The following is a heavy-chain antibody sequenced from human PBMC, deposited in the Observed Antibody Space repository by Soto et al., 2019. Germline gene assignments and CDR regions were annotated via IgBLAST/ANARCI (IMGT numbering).Heavy chain of an antibody. Sequence: QAQLVQSGGEMRKPGASVKVSCKDSGYTFSTYGITWVRQAPGQGLEWMGWINPLKGDTNSAARFQDRLTMTTDTSTRTAYMELRSLTSDDTAVYYCARVKVPAAILGAFDLWGQGTVVTVSS. V-gene: IGHV1-18*01. CDR2: INPLKGDT. J-gene: IGHJ3*01. CDR1: GYTFSTYG. CDR3: ARVKVPAAILGAFDL. D-gene: IGHD2-2*02.